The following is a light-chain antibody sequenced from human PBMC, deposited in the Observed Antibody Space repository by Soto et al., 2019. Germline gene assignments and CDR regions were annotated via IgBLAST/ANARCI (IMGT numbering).Light chain of an antibody. CDR3: HQRQSRPRT. V-gene: IGKV3-11*01. Sequence: EIGLTHSPATLSSFPGDTVTLSCRSSQYINTRLAWYQHRPGQAPRLLIYQTSIRAAGIPARFSASGTGTDFTLTISDVQPEDFEVYYCHQRQSRPRTFGQGTKVDIK. CDR1: QYINTR. CDR2: QTS. J-gene: IGKJ1*01.